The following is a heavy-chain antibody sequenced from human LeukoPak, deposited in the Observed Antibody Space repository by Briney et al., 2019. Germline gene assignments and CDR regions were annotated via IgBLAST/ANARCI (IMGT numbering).Heavy chain of an antibody. D-gene: IGHD3-22*01. CDR1: GGSFGGYY. CDR2: INHSGST. CDR3: AGLVGRYSSGLYYYYFDY. Sequence: SETLSLTCAVYGGSFGGYYWSWIRQPPGKGLEWIGEINHSGSTNYNPSLKSRVTISVDTSKNQFSLKLSSVTAADTAVYYCAGLVGRYSSGLYYYYFDYWGQGTLVTVSS. V-gene: IGHV4-34*01. J-gene: IGHJ4*02.